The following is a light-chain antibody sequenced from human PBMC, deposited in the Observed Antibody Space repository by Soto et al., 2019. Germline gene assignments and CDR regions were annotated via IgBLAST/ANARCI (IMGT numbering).Light chain of an antibody. J-gene: IGKJ1*01. CDR3: QQYGSSPLT. CDR1: QSVRGGY. CDR2: GAS. V-gene: IGKV3-20*01. Sequence: IVLTQSPGTLSLSPGEGATLSCRASQSVRGGYLAWYQHKPGQAPRLLIYGASSTATGIPDRFSGSGSGKEFTLTIRRLAPEDFAVYYCQQYGSSPLTFGQGTKVDIK.